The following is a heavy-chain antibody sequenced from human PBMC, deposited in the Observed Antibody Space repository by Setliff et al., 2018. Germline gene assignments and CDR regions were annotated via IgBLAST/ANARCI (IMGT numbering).Heavy chain of an antibody. CDR3: ARAPQYSNFWYALSWFDP. CDR2: ISHSGDP. Sequence: PSETLSLTCAVYGGSFSGYHWSWIRQPPGKGLEWIGEISHSGDPNYNPSLKSRVTISLDTSKNQFSLKLTSVTAADTAVYHCARAPQYSNFWYALSWFDPWGQGTLVTVSS. CDR1: GGSFSGYH. V-gene: IGHV4-34*01. D-gene: IGHD3-3*01. J-gene: IGHJ5*02.